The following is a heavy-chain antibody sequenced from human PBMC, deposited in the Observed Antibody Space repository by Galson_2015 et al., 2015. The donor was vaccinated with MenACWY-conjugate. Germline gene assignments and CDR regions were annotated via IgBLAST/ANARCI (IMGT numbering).Heavy chain of an antibody. CDR1: GFTFSTYW. CDR3: ARLGGNYRTTSHFDY. V-gene: IGHV3-74*01. J-gene: IGHJ4*02. D-gene: IGHD1-26*01. Sequence: SLRLSCAASGFTFSTYWMHWVRQAPGKGLVWVSRINSDGRSTSYADSVKGRFTISRDNAKNTRYLQMNSLRAEDTAVYYCARLGGNYRTTSHFDYWGQGTLVTVSS. CDR2: INSDGRST.